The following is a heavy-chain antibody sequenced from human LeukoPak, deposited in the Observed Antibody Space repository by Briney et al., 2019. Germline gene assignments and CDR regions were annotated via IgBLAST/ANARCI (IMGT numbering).Heavy chain of an antibody. V-gene: IGHV1-2*06. J-gene: IGHJ4*02. D-gene: IGHD3-22*01. CDR1: GYTFTGYY. CDR2: INPNSGGT. Sequence: GASVKVSCKASGYTFTGYYMHWVRQAPGQGLEWMGRINPNSGGTYYAQKFQGRVTMTRDTSISTAYMELSRLRSDDTAVYYCARDLGVRYYYDSSGEFDYWGQGTLVTVSS. CDR3: ARDLGVRYYYDSSGEFDY.